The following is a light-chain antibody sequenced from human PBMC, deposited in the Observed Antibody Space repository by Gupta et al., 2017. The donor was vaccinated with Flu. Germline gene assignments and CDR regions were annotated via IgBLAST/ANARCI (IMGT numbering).Light chain of an antibody. CDR1: SSDIGGYDY. V-gene: IGLV2-14*01. J-gene: IGLJ2*01. Sequence: QSALTQPASVSGSPGQSIAISCTGTSSDIGGYDYVSWYQQHPGKAPKLILFEVSRRPAGSSDRFSGSRSGNTASLIISGLLAEDEAFYYCSSNTNANTVVVFGGGTKLTVL. CDR3: SSNTNANTVVV. CDR2: EVS.